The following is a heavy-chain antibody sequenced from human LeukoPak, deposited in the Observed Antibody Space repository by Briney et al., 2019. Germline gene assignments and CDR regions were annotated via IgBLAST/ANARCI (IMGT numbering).Heavy chain of an antibody. CDR1: GGTFSSYT. CDR3: ARDAGFRSPRHYYYGMDV. V-gene: IGHV1-69*04. CDR2: IIPILGIA. Sequence: GASVKVSCKASGGTFSSYTISWVRQAPGQGLEWMGRIIPILGIANYAQKFQGRVTITADKSTSTAYMEPSSLRSEDTAVYYCARDAGFRSPRHYYYGMDVWGQGTTVTVSS. J-gene: IGHJ6*02.